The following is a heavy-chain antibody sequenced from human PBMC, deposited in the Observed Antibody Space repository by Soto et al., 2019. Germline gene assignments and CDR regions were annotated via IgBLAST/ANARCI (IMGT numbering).Heavy chain of an antibody. J-gene: IGHJ4*02. Sequence: HPGGSLRLSCAASGFTFNINWMTWVREAPGKGLEWVAVISYDGSNKYYADSVKGRFTISRDNSKNTLYLQMNSLRAEDTAVYYCAKDRVAARFHNYFDYWGQGTLVTVSS. V-gene: IGHV3-30*18. CDR3: AKDRVAARFHNYFDY. CDR1: GFTFNINW. D-gene: IGHD6-6*01. CDR2: ISYDGSNK.